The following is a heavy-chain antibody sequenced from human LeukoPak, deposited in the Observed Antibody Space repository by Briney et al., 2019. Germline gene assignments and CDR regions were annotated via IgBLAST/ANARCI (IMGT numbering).Heavy chain of an antibody. CDR2: IYYSGTT. CDR1: GGSIGSYY. J-gene: IGHJ6*02. V-gene: IGHV4-59*01. D-gene: IGHD4-17*01. CDR3: AREDPQTTVPEGLDV. Sequence: PSETLSLICAVSGGSIGSYYWRWLRQPPGRGLEWIGYIYYSGTTNYNPSLKSRGTISVDTSKNQFSLKLTSVTAAGTALYYCAREDPQTTVPEGLDVWGQGTTVTVSS.